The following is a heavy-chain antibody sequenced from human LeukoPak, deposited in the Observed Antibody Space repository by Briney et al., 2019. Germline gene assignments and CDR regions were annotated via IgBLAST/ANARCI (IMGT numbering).Heavy chain of an antibody. D-gene: IGHD4-23*01. CDR1: GGSISSYY. Sequence: SETLSLTCTVSGGSISSYYWSWIRQPPRKGLEWIGYIYYSGSTNYNPSLKSRVTISVDTSKNQFSLKLSSVTAADTAVYYCARSGRWSSVDYWGQGTLVTVSS. CDR2: IYYSGST. J-gene: IGHJ4*02. CDR3: ARSGRWSSVDY. V-gene: IGHV4-59*08.